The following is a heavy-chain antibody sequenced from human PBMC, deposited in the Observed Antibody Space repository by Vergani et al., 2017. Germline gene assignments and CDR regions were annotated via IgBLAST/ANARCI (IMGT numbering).Heavy chain of an antibody. J-gene: IGHJ6*02. CDR2: LIPIFGTA. CDR3: AAAYYDILTGVYYYYYGMDV. V-gene: IGHV1-69*18. D-gene: IGHD3-9*01. CDR1: GGTFSSYA. Sequence: QVQLVQSGAEVKKPGSSVKVSCKASGGTFSSYAISWVRQAPGQGLEWMGRLIPIFGTANYAQKFQGRVTITADESTSTAYMELSSLRSEDTAVYYCAAAYYDILTGVYYYYYGMDVWGQGTTVTVSS.